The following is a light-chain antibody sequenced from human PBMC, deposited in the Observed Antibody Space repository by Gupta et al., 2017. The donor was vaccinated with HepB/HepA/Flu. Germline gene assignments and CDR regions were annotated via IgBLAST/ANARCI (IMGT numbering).Light chain of an antibody. Sequence: QSALTQPAYVSGSPGQSITISCTGTSSDVGSYNLVSWYRQHPGKAPKLMIYEVSKRSSGVSNRFSRSKSGNTASLTISGLQAEDEADYYCCSYAGSVVFGGGTKLTVL. CDR3: CSYAGSVV. J-gene: IGLJ2*01. V-gene: IGLV2-23*02. CDR1: SSDVGSYNL. CDR2: EVS.